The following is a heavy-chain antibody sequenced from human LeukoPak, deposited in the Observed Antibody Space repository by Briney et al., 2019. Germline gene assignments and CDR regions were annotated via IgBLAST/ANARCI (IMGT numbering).Heavy chain of an antibody. CDR1: GFSFSTYA. J-gene: IGHJ4*02. D-gene: IGHD1-1*01. CDR2: TRYDGNNK. V-gene: IGHV3-30*02. Sequence: SGGSLRLSCAASGFSFSTYAMHWVRQAPGKGLEWVASTRYDGNNKYYADSVKGRFTISRDNSKNTLYLQVNSLRAEDTAVYYCAKDTTGSYQRAFDYWGQGTLVTVSS. CDR3: AKDTTGSYQRAFDY.